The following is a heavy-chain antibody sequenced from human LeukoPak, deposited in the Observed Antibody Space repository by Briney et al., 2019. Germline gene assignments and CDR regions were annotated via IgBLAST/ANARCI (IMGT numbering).Heavy chain of an antibody. CDR2: IYTSGST. CDR3: AREGDILTGTTPFDY. V-gene: IGHV4-61*02. CDR1: GGSISSGSYY. D-gene: IGHD3-9*01. Sequence: SETLSLTCTVSGGSISSGSYYWSWIRQPAGKGLEWIGRIYTSGSTNYNPSLKSRVTISVDTSKNQFSLKLSSVTAADTAVYYCAREGDILTGTTPFDYWGQGTLVTVSS. J-gene: IGHJ4*02.